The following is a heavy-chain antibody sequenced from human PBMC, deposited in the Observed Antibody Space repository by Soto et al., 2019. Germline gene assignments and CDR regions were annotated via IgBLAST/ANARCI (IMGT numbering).Heavy chain of an antibody. CDR2: INAGNGNT. Sequence: ASVKVSCKASGYTFTSYAMHWVRQAPGQRLEWMGWINAGNGNTKYSQKFQGRVTITRDTSASTAYMELSSLRSEDTAVYYCAREQTVRGGGSSYYYYMDVWGKGTTVTVSS. V-gene: IGHV1-3*01. J-gene: IGHJ6*03. CDR1: GYTFTSYA. D-gene: IGHD3-10*01. CDR3: AREQTVRGGGSSYYYYMDV.